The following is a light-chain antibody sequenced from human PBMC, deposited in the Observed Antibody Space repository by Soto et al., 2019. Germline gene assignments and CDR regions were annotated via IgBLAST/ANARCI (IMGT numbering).Light chain of an antibody. J-gene: IGKJ2*01. CDR1: EDISNY. CDR3: QQYESLRLHT. CDR2: DAS. V-gene: IGKV1-33*01. Sequence: DIQMTQSPSSLSASVGERVSITCRANEDISNYLNWYQQKPGRAPKLLIYDASTLETWVPSRLSGSRSGTQFSFTISSLQPDDVGTYYSQQYESLRLHTCRRGPKL.